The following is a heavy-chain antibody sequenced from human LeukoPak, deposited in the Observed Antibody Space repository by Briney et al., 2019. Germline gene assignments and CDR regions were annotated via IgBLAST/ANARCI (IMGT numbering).Heavy chain of an antibody. CDR1: GYTFTSYG. CDR2: ISAYNGNT. D-gene: IGHD2-2*02. CDR3: ARVPPTIVVVPAAIPGGSWFDP. Sequence: ASVKVSCKASGYTFTSYGISWVRQAPGQGLEWMGWISAYNGNTDYAQKLQGRVTMTTDTSTSTAYMELRSLRSDDTAVYYCARVPPTIVVVPAAIPGGSWFDPWGQGTLVTVSS. V-gene: IGHV1-18*01. J-gene: IGHJ5*02.